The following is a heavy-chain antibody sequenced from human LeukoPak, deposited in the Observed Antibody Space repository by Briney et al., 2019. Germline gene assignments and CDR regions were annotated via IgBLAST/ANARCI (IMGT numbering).Heavy chain of an antibody. CDR1: GGTLSSYA. CDR3: ARENSSSSTAFDI. CDR2: IIPIFGTA. D-gene: IGHD6-6*01. Sequence: SVKVSCKASGGTLSSYAISWVRQAPGQGLEWMGGIIPIFGTANYAQKFQGRVTITADESTSTAYMELSSLRSEDTAVYYCARENSSSSTAFDIWGQGTMVTVSS. V-gene: IGHV1-69*13. J-gene: IGHJ3*02.